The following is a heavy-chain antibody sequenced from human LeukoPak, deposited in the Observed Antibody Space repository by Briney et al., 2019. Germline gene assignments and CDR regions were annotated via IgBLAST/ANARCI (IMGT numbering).Heavy chain of an antibody. CDR2: ISAGNGNT. D-gene: IGHD4-17*01. CDR1: GYTFTSYA. Sequence: GASVKVSCKASGYTFTSYAIHWVRQAPGQRLEWMGWISAGNGNTKYSQKFQGRVTITRDTSATTAYMELSSLRSEDTAVYYCARDDYGPLHYWGQGTLVTVSS. CDR3: ARDDYGPLHY. J-gene: IGHJ4*02. V-gene: IGHV1-3*01.